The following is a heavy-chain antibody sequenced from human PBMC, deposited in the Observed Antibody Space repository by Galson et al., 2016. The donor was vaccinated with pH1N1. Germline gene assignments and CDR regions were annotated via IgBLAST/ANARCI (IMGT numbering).Heavy chain of an antibody. CDR1: GLDFKTSW. D-gene: IGHD2-2*01. CDR2: IYPGDSDT. J-gene: IGHJ4*02. Sequence: QSGAEVKKPGESLKISCKDSGLDFKTSWIGWVRQMPGQGLEWMGIIYPGDSDTRYSPSFQGQVTISADKSISTAYLQWSSLRASDTAMYYCARLPYCDTTSCPFDYWGQGTLVTVSS. CDR3: ARLPYCDTTSCPFDY. V-gene: IGHV5-51*03.